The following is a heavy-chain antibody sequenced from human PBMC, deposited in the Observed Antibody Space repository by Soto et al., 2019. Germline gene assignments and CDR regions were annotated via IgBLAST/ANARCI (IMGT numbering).Heavy chain of an antibody. Sequence: EVQLVESAGGLVKPGGSLRLSCVASGFSFNEAWMNWVRQAPGEGLEWVGRIKTSAGGGATDYAAPVQGRFTISRDDSKNALYLHMNSLRTVDSSIYYCTTGSVEGIWGQGTTVTVSS. CDR2: IKTSAGGGAT. V-gene: IGHV3-15*07. CDR1: GFSFNEAW. J-gene: IGHJ6*02. D-gene: IGHD2-15*01. CDR3: TTGSVEGI.